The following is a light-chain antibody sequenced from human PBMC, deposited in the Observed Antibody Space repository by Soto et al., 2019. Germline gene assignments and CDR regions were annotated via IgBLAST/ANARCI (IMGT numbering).Light chain of an antibody. Sequence: ESMLTQSPGTLSLSPGERATLSCRASQSVSTRYLAWYQQKPGQAPRLLIYGASIRATGIPDRFSGSGSGTDFTLTISSLEPEDFGVYYCQQVGSSPPAFTFGQGTKLEI. CDR2: GAS. V-gene: IGKV3-20*01. CDR3: QQVGSSPPAFT. CDR1: QSVSTRY. J-gene: IGKJ2*01.